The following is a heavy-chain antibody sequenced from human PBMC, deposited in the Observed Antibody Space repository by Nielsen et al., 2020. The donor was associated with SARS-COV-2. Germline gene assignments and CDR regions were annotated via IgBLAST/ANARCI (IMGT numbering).Heavy chain of an antibody. D-gene: IGHD2-2*03. Sequence: GSLRLSCAVSGGSISSNNWWSWVRQPPGKGLEWIGEIYHRGSTNYSPSLKTRVTISVDKSKNQFSLELRSVTAADTAVYYCARGTLDSRFDPWGQGTLVTVSS. V-gene: IGHV4-4*02. J-gene: IGHJ5*02. CDR1: GGSISSNNW. CDR3: ARGTLDSRFDP. CDR2: IYHRGST.